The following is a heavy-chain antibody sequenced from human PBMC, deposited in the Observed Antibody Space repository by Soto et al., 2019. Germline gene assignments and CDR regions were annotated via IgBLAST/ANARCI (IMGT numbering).Heavy chain of an antibody. D-gene: IGHD3-9*01. CDR2: INHSGST. J-gene: IGHJ6*02. CDR1: GWSFSGYY. CDR3: ARNADYDMLTGYYGMDV. Sequence: SETLSLTXAVYGWSFSGYYWSWIRQPPGKGLEWIGEINHSGSTNYNPSLKSRVTISVDTSKTQFSLKLSSVTAADTAVYYCARNADYDMLTGYYGMDVWGQGTTVTVSS. V-gene: IGHV4-34*01.